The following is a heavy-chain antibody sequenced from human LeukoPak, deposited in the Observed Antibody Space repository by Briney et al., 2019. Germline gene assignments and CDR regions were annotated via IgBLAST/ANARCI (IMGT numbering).Heavy chain of an antibody. V-gene: IGHV1-24*01. CDR2: FDPEDGET. Sequence: ASVKVSCKVSGYTLTELSMHWVRQAPGKGLEWMGGFDPEDGETIYAQKFQGRVTITTDESTSTAYMELSSLRSEDTAVYYCASVGSYSSGWYDYWGQGTLVTVSS. CDR1: GYTLTELS. J-gene: IGHJ4*02. D-gene: IGHD6-19*01. CDR3: ASVGSYSSGWYDY.